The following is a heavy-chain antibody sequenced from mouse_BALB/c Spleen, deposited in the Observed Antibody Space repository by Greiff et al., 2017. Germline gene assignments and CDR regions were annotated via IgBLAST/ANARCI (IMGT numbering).Heavy chain of an antibody. D-gene: IGHD3-1*01. CDR3: ARAGGRNWYFDV. CDR2: ISTYYGDA. Sequence: VQLQQSGAELVRPGVSVKISCKGSGYTFTDYAMHWVKQSHAKSLEWIGVISTYYGDASYNQKFKGKATMTVDKSSSTAYMELARLTSEDSAIYYCARAGGRNWYFDVWGAGTTVTVSS. CDR1: GYTFTDYA. J-gene: IGHJ1*01. V-gene: IGHV1S137*01.